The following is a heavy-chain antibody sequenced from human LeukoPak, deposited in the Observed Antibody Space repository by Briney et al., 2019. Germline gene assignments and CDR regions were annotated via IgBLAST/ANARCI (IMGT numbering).Heavy chain of an antibody. V-gene: IGHV3-7*01. CDR1: GFTFSSNW. J-gene: IGHJ4*02. Sequence: GGSLRLSCAASGFTFSSNWMSWVRQAPGKGLEWVANIKQEGSEKYYVDSVKGRFSISRDNAKNSLYLQMNSLRAEDTAVYYCARGGSRYDNWGQGILVTVSS. D-gene: IGHD3-22*01. CDR2: IKQEGSEK. CDR3: ARGGSRYDN.